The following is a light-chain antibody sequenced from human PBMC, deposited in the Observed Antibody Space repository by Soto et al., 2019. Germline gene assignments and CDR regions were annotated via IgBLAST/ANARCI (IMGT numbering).Light chain of an antibody. J-gene: IGLJ1*01. CDR1: SNDVGGYNY. Sequence: QAVVTQPASVSGSPGQSITISCTGTSNDVGGYNYVSWYQQHPGKAPKLMIYEVSNWPSGVSGRFSGSKSGNTASLTISGLQAEDEADYYCSSYTSSSTYVFGTGTQLTVL. V-gene: IGLV2-14*01. CDR2: EVS. CDR3: SSYTSSSTYV.